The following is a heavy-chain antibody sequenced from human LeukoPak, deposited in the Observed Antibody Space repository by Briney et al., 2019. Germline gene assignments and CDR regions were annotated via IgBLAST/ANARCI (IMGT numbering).Heavy chain of an antibody. CDR2: ISSSSSYI. V-gene: IGHV3-21*01. D-gene: IGHD2-2*01. J-gene: IGHJ5*02. Sequence: GGSLRLSCAASGFTFSSYSMNWVRQAPGKGLEWVSSISSSSSYIYYADSVKGRSTISRDNAKNSLYLQMNSLRAEDTAVYYCARGSSTIPFDPWGQGTLVTVSS. CDR3: ARGSSTIPFDP. CDR1: GFTFSSYS.